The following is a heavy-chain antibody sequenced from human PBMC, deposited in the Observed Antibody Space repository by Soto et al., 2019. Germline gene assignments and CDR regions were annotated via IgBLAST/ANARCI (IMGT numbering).Heavy chain of an antibody. V-gene: IGHV1-3*01. J-gene: IGHJ4*02. CDR2: INAGNGNT. CDR3: ARTLRYFDWLPTIDY. D-gene: IGHD3-9*01. CDR1: GYTFTSYA. Sequence: ASVKVSCKASGYTFTSYAMHWVRQAPGQRLEWMGWINAGNGNTKYSQKFQGRVTITRDTSASTAYMELSSLRSEDTAVYYCARTLRYFDWLPTIDYWGQGTLVTVSS.